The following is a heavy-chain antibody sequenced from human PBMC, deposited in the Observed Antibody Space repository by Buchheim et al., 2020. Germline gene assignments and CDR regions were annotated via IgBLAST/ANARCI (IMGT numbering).Heavy chain of an antibody. CDR3: AKDTTKDGSGSYGVDP. D-gene: IGHD3-10*01. V-gene: IGHV3-30*18. Sequence: QVQLVESGGGVVQPGRSLRLSCAASGFTFSSYGMHWVRQAPGKGLEWVAVISYDGSNKYYADSVKGRFTIFSDNSKTTMYLQMNSLRAEDTAVYYCAKDTTKDGSGSYGVDPWGQGTL. CDR1: GFTFSSYG. J-gene: IGHJ5*02. CDR2: ISYDGSNK.